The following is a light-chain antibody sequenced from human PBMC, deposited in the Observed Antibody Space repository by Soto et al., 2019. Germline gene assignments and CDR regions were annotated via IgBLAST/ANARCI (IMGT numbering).Light chain of an antibody. CDR3: QQGYSSPAT. J-gene: IGKJ5*01. V-gene: IGKV1-39*01. CDR2: GAS. Sequence: DIQMTQSPSVLSASVGDSVTITCRASQSIGKHLNWYQQKPGKAPKFLIYGASTLQSGVPSRFTGSVSGTDFALTVNSLQAEDFATYYCQQGYSSPATFGQGTRLEI. CDR1: QSIGKH.